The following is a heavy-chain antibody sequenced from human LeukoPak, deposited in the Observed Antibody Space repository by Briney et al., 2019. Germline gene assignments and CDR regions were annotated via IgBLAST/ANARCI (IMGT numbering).Heavy chain of an antibody. D-gene: IGHD3-10*01. J-gene: IGHJ6*03. CDR3: ARVRITMLRGRNDFCYMDV. CDR2: LHTGCNT. V-gene: IGHV3-53*01. Sequence: GGSLRLSCVASEFTVRSNYMTWVRQAPGKGLEWVSILHTGCNTYNADSVKGRFTISRDDSKNTVYLQMNSLRAEDTAVYYCARVRITMLRGRNDFCYMDVWGKGTTVIVTS. CDR1: EFTVRSNY.